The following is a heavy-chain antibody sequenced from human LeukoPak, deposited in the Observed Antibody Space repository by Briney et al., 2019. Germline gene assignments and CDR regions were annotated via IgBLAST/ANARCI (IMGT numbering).Heavy chain of an antibody. Sequence: PGGSLRLSCAASGFTFSSYWMSWVRQAPGKGLEWVANIKQDGSEKYYVDSVKGRFTISRDNAKNSLYLQMNSLRAEDTAVYYCASSSRRVIAAAGLPIPLFDYWGQGTLVTVSS. J-gene: IGHJ4*02. D-gene: IGHD6-13*01. V-gene: IGHV3-7*01. CDR1: GFTFSSYW. CDR2: IKQDGSEK. CDR3: ASSSRRVIAAAGLPIPLFDY.